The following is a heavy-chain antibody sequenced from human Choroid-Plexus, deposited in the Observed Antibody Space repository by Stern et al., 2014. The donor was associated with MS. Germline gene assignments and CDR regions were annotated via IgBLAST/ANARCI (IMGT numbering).Heavy chain of an antibody. Sequence: VQLVQSGGGVVQPGRPLRLSCAASGFTFGSCAMHWVRQAPSKGLEWVAGVSYDGSNKYYADSVKGRFTVSRDNSQNTLYMQMSSLRAEDTAVYYCAKDRQYLTYFFDHWGQGSLVTVSS. CDR2: VSYDGSNK. V-gene: IGHV3-30*18. CDR3: AKDRQYLTYFFDH. D-gene: IGHD2-8*01. CDR1: GFTFGSCA. J-gene: IGHJ5*02.